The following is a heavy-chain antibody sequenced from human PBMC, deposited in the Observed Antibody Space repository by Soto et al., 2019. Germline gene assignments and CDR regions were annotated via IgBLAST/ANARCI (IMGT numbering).Heavy chain of an antibody. CDR1: GFSLSNGKVG. J-gene: IGHJ6*03. Sequence: SGPTLVNPTETLTLTCTVSGFSLSNGKVGVSWIRQPPGKALELLAYIFSNDEKSYRTSLKSRLTISEDTSKSQVVLTMTNVDPVDTATYYCARILFGRSVAGGYFYMDVWGKGTTVTVSS. V-gene: IGHV2-26*01. D-gene: IGHD6-19*01. CDR3: ARILFGRSVAGGYFYMDV. CDR2: IFSNDEK.